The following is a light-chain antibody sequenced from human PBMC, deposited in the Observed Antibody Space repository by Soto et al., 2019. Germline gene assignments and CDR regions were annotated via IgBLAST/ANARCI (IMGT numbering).Light chain of an antibody. CDR3: QQHINRLS. J-gene: IGKJ4*01. CDR2: DAS. CDR1: QSVSNY. Sequence: EIVSTQSPATLSLSPGERATLSCRASQSVSNYLAWYQQKPGQAPRLLIYDASNRATGIPARFSGSGSGTDFTLTISTLEPEDFAVYYCQQHINRLSFGGGTKVEIK. V-gene: IGKV3-11*01.